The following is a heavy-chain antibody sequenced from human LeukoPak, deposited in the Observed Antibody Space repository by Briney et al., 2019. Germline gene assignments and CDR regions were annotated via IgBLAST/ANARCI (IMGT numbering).Heavy chain of an antibody. CDR2: IYYSGST. CDR3: ARDLAVAGTFDY. J-gene: IGHJ4*02. D-gene: IGHD6-19*01. CDR1: GGSISSGGYY. V-gene: IGHV4-31*03. Sequence: SQTLSLTCTVSGGSISSGGYYWSWIRQHPGKGLEWTGYIYYSGSTYYNPSLKSRVTISVDTSKNQFSLKLSSVTAADTAVYYCARDLAVAGTFDYWGQGTLVTVSS.